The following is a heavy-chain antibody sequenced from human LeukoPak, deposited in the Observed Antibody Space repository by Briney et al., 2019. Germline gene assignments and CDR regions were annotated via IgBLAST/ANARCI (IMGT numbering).Heavy chain of an antibody. CDR2: IYYSGST. V-gene: IGHV4-39*07. Sequence: SETLSLTCTVSGGSISSSSYYWGWIRQPPGKGLEWIGSIYYSGSTYYNPSLKSRVTISVDKSKNQFSLKLSSVTAADTAVYYCARVSSMVRGVKTPSDAFDIWGQGTMVTVSS. D-gene: IGHD3-10*01. CDR1: GGSISSSSYY. J-gene: IGHJ3*02. CDR3: ARVSSMVRGVKTPSDAFDI.